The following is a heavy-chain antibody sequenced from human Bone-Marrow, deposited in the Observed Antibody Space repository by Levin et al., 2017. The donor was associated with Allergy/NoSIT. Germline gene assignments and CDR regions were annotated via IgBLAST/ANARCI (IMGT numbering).Heavy chain of an antibody. J-gene: IGHJ2*01. CDR3: AKGSTIDWWFEL. CDR2: IFGSGTRT. CDR1: GFTFSSYA. V-gene: IGHV3-23*05. D-gene: IGHD3-3*01. Sequence: GESLKISCAASGFTFSSYAMTWVRRTPGKRLEWVSSIFGSGTRTFYADSVKGRFTISRDNFNNMLFLQMSSLRVEDTAEYYCAKGSTIDWWFELWGRGTLVTVSS.